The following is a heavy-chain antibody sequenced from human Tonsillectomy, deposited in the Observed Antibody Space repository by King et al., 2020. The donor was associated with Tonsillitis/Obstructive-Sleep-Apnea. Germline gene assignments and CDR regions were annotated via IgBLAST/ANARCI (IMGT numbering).Heavy chain of an antibody. CDR3: ARGSVGGDYVLDN. Sequence: VQLQQWGAGLLKPSETLSLTCAVYGGSFSGYYWNWIRQPPGKGLEWIGEINHSGSTNYNPSLKRRVSISVDTSKNQFSLKLSSVTAADTAVYYCARGSVGGDYVLDNWGQGTLLTVSS. J-gene: IGHJ4*02. CDR1: GGSFSGYY. D-gene: IGHD4-17*01. V-gene: IGHV4-34*01. CDR2: INHSGST.